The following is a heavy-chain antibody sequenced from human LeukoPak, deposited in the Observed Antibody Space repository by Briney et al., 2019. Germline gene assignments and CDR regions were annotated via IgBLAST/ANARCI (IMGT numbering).Heavy chain of an antibody. Sequence: GGSLRLSCAASGFTFTNYAMSWVRQAPGKGLEWVSGISGGGGSTYYADSVKGRFTISRDNSKNTLYLQMNSLRAEDTAVYYCGKNRYSGSLSPFDIWGQGTMVTVSS. CDR2: ISGGGGST. CDR3: GKNRYSGSLSPFDI. CDR1: GFTFTNYA. J-gene: IGHJ3*02. V-gene: IGHV3-23*01. D-gene: IGHD1-26*01.